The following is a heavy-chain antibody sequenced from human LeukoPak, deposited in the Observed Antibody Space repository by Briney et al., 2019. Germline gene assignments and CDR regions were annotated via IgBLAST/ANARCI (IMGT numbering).Heavy chain of an antibody. J-gene: IGHJ3*02. CDR2: ISTTNTI. CDR1: GFTFSAYN. D-gene: IGHD2-21*02. Sequence: GGSLRLSCAASGFTFSAYNMHWVRQAPGKGLEWVSFISTTNTIFYADSVKGRFTISRDNAKNSLYLQMNSLRAEDTAVYYCARDFYCGGDCYSSDAFDIWGQGTMVTVSS. V-gene: IGHV3-69-1*01. CDR3: ARDFYCGGDCYSSDAFDI.